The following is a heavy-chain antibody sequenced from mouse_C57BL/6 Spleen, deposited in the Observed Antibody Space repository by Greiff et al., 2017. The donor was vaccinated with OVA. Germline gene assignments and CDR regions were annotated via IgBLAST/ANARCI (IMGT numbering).Heavy chain of an antibody. CDR1: GFTFTDYY. J-gene: IGHJ2*01. CDR2: IRNKANGYTT. CDR3: ARYRADGYYDY. D-gene: IGHD2-3*01. V-gene: IGHV7-3*01. Sequence: EVKVVESGGGLVQPGGSLSLSCAASGFTFTDYYMSWVRQPPGKALEWLGCIRNKANGYTTEYSASVKGRFTISRDNSQSSLYLQMNALRAEDSATYYCARYRADGYYDYWGQGTTLTVSS.